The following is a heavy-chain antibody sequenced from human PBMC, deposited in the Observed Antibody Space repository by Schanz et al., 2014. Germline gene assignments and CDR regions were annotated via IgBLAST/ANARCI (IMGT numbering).Heavy chain of an antibody. CDR2: ITYNGGTI. Sequence: EVHLVESGGGLVQPGGSLRLSCAASGITFSSHSFNWVRQAPGKGLEWISYITYNGGTIYYADSVKGRFTISRDNAKNSLFLQMNSLRSEDTAVYYCARGGFFDSTSFDSWGQGTLVTVSS. V-gene: IGHV3-48*04. CDR3: ARGGFFDSTSFDS. D-gene: IGHD2-2*01. J-gene: IGHJ4*02. CDR1: GITFSSHS.